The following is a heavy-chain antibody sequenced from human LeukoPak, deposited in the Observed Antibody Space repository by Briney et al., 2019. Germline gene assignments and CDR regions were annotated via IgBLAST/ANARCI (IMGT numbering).Heavy chain of an antibody. V-gene: IGHV3-43*02. J-gene: IGHJ4*02. CDR3: AKDYNWAYDSSGYYDY. CDR1: GLTFDDYA. Sequence: GGSLRLSCAASGLTFDDYAMHWVRQAPGKGLEWVSLISGDGGSTYYADSVKGRFTISRDNSKNSLYLQMNSLRTEDTALYYCAKDYNWAYDSSGYYDYWGQGTLVTVSS. CDR2: ISGDGGST. D-gene: IGHD3-22*01.